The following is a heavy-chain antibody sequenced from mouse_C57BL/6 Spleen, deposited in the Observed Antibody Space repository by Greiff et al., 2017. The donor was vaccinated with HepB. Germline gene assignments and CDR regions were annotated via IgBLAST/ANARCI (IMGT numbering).Heavy chain of an antibody. D-gene: IGHD1-1*01. CDR1: GYTFTSYW. CDR2: IHPNSGST. J-gene: IGHJ2*01. CDR3: ARKDYGSSTGDFDY. Sequence: QVQLQQPGAELVKPGASVKLSCKASGYTFTSYWMHWVKQRPGQGLEWIGMIHPNSGSTNYNEKFKSKATLTVDKSSSTAYMQLSSLPSEDSSVYYCARKDYGSSTGDFDYWGQGTTLTVSS. V-gene: IGHV1-64*01.